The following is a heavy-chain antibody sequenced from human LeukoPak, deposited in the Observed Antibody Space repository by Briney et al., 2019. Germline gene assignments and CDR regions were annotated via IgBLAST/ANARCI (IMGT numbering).Heavy chain of an antibody. CDR1: GFTVSSNY. Sequence: GGSLRLSCAASGFTVSSNYMSWVRQAPGKGLEWVSVIYSGGSTYYADSVKGRFTISRDNSKNTLYLQMNSLRVEDTAVYFCARDMIGGIPDYIDYWGQGTLVTVSS. D-gene: IGHD3-16*01. CDR3: ARDMIGGIPDYIDY. V-gene: IGHV3-53*01. CDR2: IYSGGST. J-gene: IGHJ4*02.